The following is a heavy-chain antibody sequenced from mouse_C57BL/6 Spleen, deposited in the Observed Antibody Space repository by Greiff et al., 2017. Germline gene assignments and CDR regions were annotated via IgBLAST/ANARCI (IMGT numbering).Heavy chain of an antibody. CDR1: GYTFTDYN. J-gene: IGHJ2*01. V-gene: IGHV1-18*01. D-gene: IGHD1-1*01. CDR3: ARVESTTVVAPYYFDY. Sequence: EVQLQQSGPELVKPGASVKIPCKASGYTFTDYNMDWVKQSHGQSLEWIGDINPNNGGTIYNQKFKGKATLTVDKSSSTAYMELRSLTSEDTAVYYCARVESTTVVAPYYFDYWGQGTTLTVSS. CDR2: INPNNGGT.